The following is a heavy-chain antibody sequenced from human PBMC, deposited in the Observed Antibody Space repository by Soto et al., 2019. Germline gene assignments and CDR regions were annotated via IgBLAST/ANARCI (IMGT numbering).Heavy chain of an antibody. J-gene: IGHJ6*02. D-gene: IGHD6-13*01. CDR1: VFTFSSYW. Sequence: WGSLRLSCSASVFTFSSYWMHWVRQAPGKGLVWVSRINSDGSSTSYADSVKGRFTISRDNAKNTLYLQMNSLRAEDTAVYYCARGPSTGSVYSSSWYYYYYYGMDVWGQGTTVTVSS. CDR3: ARGPSTGSVYSSSWYYYYYYGMDV. V-gene: IGHV3-74*01. CDR2: INSDGSST.